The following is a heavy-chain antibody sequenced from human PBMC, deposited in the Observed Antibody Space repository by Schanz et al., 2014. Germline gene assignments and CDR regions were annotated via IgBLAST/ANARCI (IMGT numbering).Heavy chain of an antibody. J-gene: IGHJ3*02. CDR2: IYSGGST. D-gene: IGHD6-19*01. CDR3: AKCIGWYGRCAFDI. Sequence: EVQLVESGGGLLQPGGSLRLSCAASGFTFGTFWMSWVRQAPGKGLEWVAVIYSGGSTFYTDSVKGRFTISRDNSKNTLYLQMNSLIAEDTAVYYCAKCIGWYGRCAFDIWGQGTMVTVSS. CDR1: GFTFGTFW. V-gene: IGHV3-53*01.